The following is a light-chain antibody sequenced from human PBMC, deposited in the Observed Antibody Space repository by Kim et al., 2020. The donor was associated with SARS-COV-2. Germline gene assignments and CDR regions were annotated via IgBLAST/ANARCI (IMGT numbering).Light chain of an antibody. CDR2: EGS. CDR1: SSDVGSYNL. Sequence: QSALTQPASVSGSPGQSITISCTGTSSDVGSYNLVSWYQQHPGKAPKLMIYEGSKRPSGVSNRLSGSKSGNTASLTISGLQAEDEADYYCCSYAGSSTVFGGGTKVTVL. V-gene: IGLV2-23*01. J-gene: IGLJ3*02. CDR3: CSYAGSSTV.